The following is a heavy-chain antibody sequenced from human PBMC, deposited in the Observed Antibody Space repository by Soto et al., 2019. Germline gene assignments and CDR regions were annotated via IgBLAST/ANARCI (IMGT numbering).Heavy chain of an antibody. CDR1: GGTLSSFINYP. CDR3: ARRDTSGFLRYFDN. CDR2: IVPNVGTV. D-gene: IGHD3-3*01. Sequence: SVKVSCKASGGTLSSFINYPINWVRQAPGQGLEWMGGIVPNVGTVNYAQKFQGRVTITADKSTGTAYMEVSSLRSEDTALYYCARRDTSGFLRYFDNRGQGTLVTVSS. V-gene: IGHV1-69*06. J-gene: IGHJ4*02.